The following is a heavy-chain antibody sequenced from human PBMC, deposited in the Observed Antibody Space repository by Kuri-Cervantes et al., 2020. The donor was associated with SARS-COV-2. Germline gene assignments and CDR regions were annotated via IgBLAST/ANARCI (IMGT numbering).Heavy chain of an antibody. CDR1: GGPISSYY. Sequence: SETLSLTCAVSGGPISSYYWSWIRQPPGKGLEWIGYIHTSGSTSYNPSLKSRVTISVDTSKNQFSLKLSSVTAADTAVYYCARLGNYDRGYHFDYWGQGTLVTVSS. V-gene: IGHV4-4*09. D-gene: IGHD3-3*01. CDR2: IHTSGST. CDR3: ARLGNYDRGYHFDY. J-gene: IGHJ4*02.